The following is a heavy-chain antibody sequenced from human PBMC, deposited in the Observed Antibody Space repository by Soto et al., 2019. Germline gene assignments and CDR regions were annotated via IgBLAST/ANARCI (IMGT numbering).Heavy chain of an antibody. CDR1: GGSISSYY. D-gene: IGHD4-17*01. V-gene: IGHV4-4*07. J-gene: IGHJ4*02. CDR2: IYTSGST. Sequence: LSLTCTVSGGSISSYYWSWIRQPAGKGLEWIGRIYTSGSTNYNPSLKSRVTMSVDTSKNQFSLKLSSVTAADTAVYYCARVRDYTTPYYFDYWGQGTLVTVSS. CDR3: ARVRDYTTPYYFDY.